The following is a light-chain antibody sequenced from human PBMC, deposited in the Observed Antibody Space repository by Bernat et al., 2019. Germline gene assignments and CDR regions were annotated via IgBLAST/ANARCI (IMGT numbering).Light chain of an antibody. V-gene: IGKV1/OR-2*01. CDR3: QHGYGYLLT. CDR2: TAS. J-gene: IGKJ4*01. Sequence: VPISTRSSQNIYSHLVWYQHKPVKTPKVLIDTASNLQSGIPSRFSGSGSGTDYTITISSLQSEDVSTYYCQHGYGYLLTVGGGTNVEIK. CDR1: QNIYSH.